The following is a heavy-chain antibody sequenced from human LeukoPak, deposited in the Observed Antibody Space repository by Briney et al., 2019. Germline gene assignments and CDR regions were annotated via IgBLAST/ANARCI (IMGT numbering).Heavy chain of an antibody. CDR2: ISSSSSYI. CDR3: ARDLVGGSQFDY. D-gene: IGHD1-26*01. J-gene: IGHJ4*02. CDR1: GFTFSSYS. V-gene: IGHV3-21*01. Sequence: KSAGSLRLSCAASGFTFSSYSMNWVRQAPGKGLEWVSSISSSSSYIYYADSVKGRFTISRDNAKNSLYLQRNSLRAEDTAVYYCARDLVGGSQFDYWGQGTLVTVSS.